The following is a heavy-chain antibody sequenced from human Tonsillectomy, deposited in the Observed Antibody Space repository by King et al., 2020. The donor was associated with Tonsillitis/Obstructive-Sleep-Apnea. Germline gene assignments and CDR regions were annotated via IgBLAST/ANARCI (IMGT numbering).Heavy chain of an antibody. V-gene: IGHV3-7*01. CDR1: GFTFSSYW. CDR2: IKQDGSEK. Sequence: VQLVESGGGLVQPGESLRLSCAASGFTFSSYWMTWVRQAPGKGLEWVANIKQDGSEKYYVDSVKGRFTISRDNAENSLYLQMNNLRAEDTAVYYCARAPLDYYYYFMDVWGKGTTVTVSS. CDR3: ARAPLDYYYYFMDV. J-gene: IGHJ6*03.